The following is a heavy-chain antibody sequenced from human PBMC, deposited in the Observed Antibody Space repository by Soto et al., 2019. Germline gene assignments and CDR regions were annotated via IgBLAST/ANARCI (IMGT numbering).Heavy chain of an antibody. CDR1: GFTFDDYG. J-gene: IGHJ4*02. D-gene: IGHD3-10*01. V-gene: IGHV3-20*04. Sequence: GGSLRLSCAASGFTFDDYGMSWVRQAPGKGLEWVSGINWNGGSTGYADSVKGRFTISRDNAKNSLYLQMNSLRAEDTALYYCARGKFGELLYRTTLDYWAQGTLVPVSS. CDR3: ARGKFGELLYRTTLDY. CDR2: INWNGGST.